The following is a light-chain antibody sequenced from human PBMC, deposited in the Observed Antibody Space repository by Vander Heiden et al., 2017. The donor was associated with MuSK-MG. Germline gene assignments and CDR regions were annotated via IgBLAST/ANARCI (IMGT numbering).Light chain of an antibody. CDR2: DAS. Sequence: ILFSQSPATLSLSPGERATLSCRASQSVSSHLAWYQQNNGQAPRLLIYDASNRATGVPAEFSSGRSGAKFTLTISSLEAEDFAVYHCQQRNNWPLTFGEGTKVEIK. J-gene: IGKJ4*01. V-gene: IGKV3-11*01. CDR3: QQRNNWPLT. CDR1: QSVSSH.